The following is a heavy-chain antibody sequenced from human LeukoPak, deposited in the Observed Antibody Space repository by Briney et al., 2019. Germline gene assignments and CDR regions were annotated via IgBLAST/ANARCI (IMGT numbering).Heavy chain of an antibody. Sequence: PSETLSLTCTVSGGSISSGSYYWSWIRQPAGKGLGWIGRIYTSGSTNYNPSLKSRVTISVGTSKNQFSLKLSSVTAADTAVYYCARERIQLWLGLNWFDPWGQGTLVTVSS. CDR1: GGSISSGSYY. J-gene: IGHJ5*02. CDR3: ARERIQLWLGLNWFDP. D-gene: IGHD5-18*01. CDR2: IYTSGST. V-gene: IGHV4-61*02.